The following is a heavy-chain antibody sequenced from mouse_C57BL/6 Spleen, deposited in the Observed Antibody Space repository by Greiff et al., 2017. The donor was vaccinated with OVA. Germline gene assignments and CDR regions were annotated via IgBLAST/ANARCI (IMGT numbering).Heavy chain of an antibody. D-gene: IGHD2-1*01. Sequence: EVQGVESGGGLVKPGGSLKLSCAASGFTFSDYGMHWVRQAPEKGLEWVAYISSGSSTIYYADTVKGRFTISRDNAKNTLFLQMTSLRSEDTAMYYCARPLYYGNYEGFAYWGQGTLVTVSA. J-gene: IGHJ3*01. CDR2: ISSGSSTI. CDR1: GFTFSDYG. CDR3: ARPLYYGNYEGFAY. V-gene: IGHV5-17*01.